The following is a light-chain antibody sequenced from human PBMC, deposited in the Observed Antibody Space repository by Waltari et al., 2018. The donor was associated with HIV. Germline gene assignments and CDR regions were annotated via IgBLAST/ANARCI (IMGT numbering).Light chain of an antibody. CDR1: SSDVGGYNY. V-gene: IGLV2-11*01. CDR2: DVS. Sequence: QSALTQPRSVSGSPGQSVTISCTGTSSDVGGYNYVSWYQQHPGKAPTLMLYDVSKRPSGVPDRFSGSKSGNTASLTISGLQAEDEADYYCCSYAGSYTVYVFGTGTKVTVL. CDR3: CSYAGSYTVYV. J-gene: IGLJ1*01.